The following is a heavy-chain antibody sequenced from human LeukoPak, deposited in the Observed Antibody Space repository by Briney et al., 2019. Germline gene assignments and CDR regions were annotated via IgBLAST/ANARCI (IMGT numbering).Heavy chain of an antibody. Sequence: GGSLRLSCAASGFTFSTYTLTWVRQAPGKGLEWVSSIDSSSSYIHYADSVKGRFTISRGNAKNSMYLEMNSLRAEDTAVYYCAREGAKRGYSGYDAMYWGQGTLVIVSS. D-gene: IGHD5-12*01. CDR2: IDSSSSYI. CDR3: AREGAKRGYSGYDAMY. CDR1: GFTFSTYT. J-gene: IGHJ4*02. V-gene: IGHV3-21*06.